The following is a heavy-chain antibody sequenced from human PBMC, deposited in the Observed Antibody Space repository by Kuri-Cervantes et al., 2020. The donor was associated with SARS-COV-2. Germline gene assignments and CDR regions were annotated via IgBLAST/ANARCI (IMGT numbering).Heavy chain of an antibody. V-gene: IGHV3-33*08. D-gene: IGHD3-3*01. CDR2: IWYDGSNK. Sequence: GESLKISCAASGFTFSDYYMNWVRQAPGKGLEWVAVIWYDGSNKYYADSVKGRFTISRDNSKNTLYLQMNSLRAEDTAVYYCARGGITIFGVVIIPDYYYGMDVWGQGTTVTVSS. CDR3: ARGGITIFGVVIIPDYYYGMDV. CDR1: GFTFSDYY. J-gene: IGHJ6*02.